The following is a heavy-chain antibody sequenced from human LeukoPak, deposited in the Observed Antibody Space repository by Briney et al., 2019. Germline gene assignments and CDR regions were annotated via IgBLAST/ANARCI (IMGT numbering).Heavy chain of an antibody. CDR1: GFTFSSYG. Sequence: PGGSLRLTCAASGFTFSSYGMHWVRQAPGKGLEWVAVISYDGSNKYYADSVKGRFTISRDNSKNTLYLQMNSLRAEDTAVYYCAKDRIQIDAAFDYWGQGTLVTVSS. CDR3: AKDRIQIDAAFDY. V-gene: IGHV3-30*18. J-gene: IGHJ4*02. CDR2: ISYDGSNK. D-gene: IGHD2-2*01.